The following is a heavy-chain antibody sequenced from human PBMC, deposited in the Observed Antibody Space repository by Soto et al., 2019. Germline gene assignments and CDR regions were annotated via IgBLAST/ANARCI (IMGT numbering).Heavy chain of an antibody. D-gene: IGHD2-8*01. V-gene: IGHV3-23*01. J-gene: IGHJ6*03. CDR2: ISGTGGST. CDR3: AKELCGYRTSGYDMDV. Sequence: EVQVLESGGGLVQPGGSLRLSCAASGFTFIKHAMSWVRQAPGKGLQWVSGISGTGGSTYYADSVKGRFTISRDNSKNTVYLQMDSLRAEDTALYYCAKELCGYRTSGYDMDVWGKGTTVTVSS. CDR1: GFTFIKHA.